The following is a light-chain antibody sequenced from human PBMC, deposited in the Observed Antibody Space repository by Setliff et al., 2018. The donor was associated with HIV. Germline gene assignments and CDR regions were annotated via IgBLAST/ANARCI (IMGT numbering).Light chain of an antibody. Sequence: QSVLTQPASVSGSPGQSITISCTGTSNDVGRYDLVSWYQQHPARAPKLIIYQATRRPSGVSNRFSGSTSGNVASLTISGLQAEDEADYYCCSNTGSNTFVFGTGTKV. CDR2: QAT. V-gene: IGLV2-23*01. J-gene: IGLJ1*01. CDR3: CSNTGSNTFV. CDR1: SNDVGRYDL.